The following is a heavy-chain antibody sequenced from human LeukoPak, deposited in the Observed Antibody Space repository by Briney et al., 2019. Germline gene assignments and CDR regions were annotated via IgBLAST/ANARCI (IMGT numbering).Heavy chain of an antibody. CDR3: AREAMAPEYSSSSYTY. D-gene: IGHD6-6*01. V-gene: IGHV6-1*01. J-gene: IGHJ4*02. Sequence: SQTLSLTYAISGDSVSSNSAAWNWIRQSPSRGLEWLGRTYYRSKWYNDYAVSVKSRITINPDTSKNQFSLQLNSVTPEDTAVYCCAREAMAPEYSSSSYTYGSQGTLVTVSS. CDR2: TYYRSKWYN. CDR1: GDSVSSNSAA.